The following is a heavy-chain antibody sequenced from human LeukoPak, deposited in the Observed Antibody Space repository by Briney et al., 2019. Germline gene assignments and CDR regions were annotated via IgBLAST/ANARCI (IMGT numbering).Heavy chain of an antibody. CDR2: IIPILGIA. V-gene: IGHV1-69*04. D-gene: IGHD3-10*01. CDR3: AREAEYGSGSYSDY. J-gene: IGHJ4*02. CDR1: GGTFSSYA. Sequence: GASVKVSCKASGGTFSSYAISWVRQAPGQGLEWMGRIIPILGIANYAQKFQGRVTITADKSTSTAYMELSSLRSEDTAVYYCAREAEYGSGSYSDYWGQGTLVTVSS.